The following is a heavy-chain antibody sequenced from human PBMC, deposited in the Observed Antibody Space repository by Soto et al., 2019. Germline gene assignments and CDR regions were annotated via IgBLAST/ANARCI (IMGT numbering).Heavy chain of an antibody. D-gene: IGHD2-2*01. V-gene: IGHV3-48*03. CDR2: ISSSGSTI. J-gene: IGHJ4*02. CDR3: ARDHLQYCSSTSCNPHFDQ. Sequence: GGSLRLSCAASGFTFSSYEMNWVRQAPGKGLEWVSYISSSGSTIYYADSVKGRFTISRDNAKNSLYLQMNSLRAEDTAVYYCARDHLQYCSSTSCNPHFDQWGQGTLVTVSS. CDR1: GFTFSSYE.